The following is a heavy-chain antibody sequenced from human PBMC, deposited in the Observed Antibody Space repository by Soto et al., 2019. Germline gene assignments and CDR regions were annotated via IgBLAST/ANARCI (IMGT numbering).Heavy chain of an antibody. V-gene: IGHV1-69*01. CDR1: GGTFSRYA. CDR2: IIPIFGTA. J-gene: IGHJ5*02. D-gene: IGHD4-17*01. Sequence: QVQLVQSGAEVKKPGSSVKVSCKASGGTFSRYAISWVRQAPGQGLEWMGGIIPIFGTANYAQKFQGRVTITADESTSTAYMELSSLRSEDTAVYYCARPTMGDYGDYNWFDPWGQGTLVTVSS. CDR3: ARPTMGDYGDYNWFDP.